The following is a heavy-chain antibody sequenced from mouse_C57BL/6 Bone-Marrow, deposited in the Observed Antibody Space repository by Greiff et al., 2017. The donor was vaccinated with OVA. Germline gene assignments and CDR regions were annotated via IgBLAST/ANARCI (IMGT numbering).Heavy chain of an antibody. D-gene: IGHD2-5*01. CDR3: ARTPYYSNYGFAY. Sequence: QVQLQQPGAELVKPGASVKLSCKASGYTFTSYWMQWVKQRPGQGLEWIGEIDPSDSYTNYNQKFKGKATLTVDTSSSTAYMQLSSLTSEDSAVYYCARTPYYSNYGFAYWGQGTLVTVSA. CDR2: IDPSDSYT. CDR1: GYTFTSYW. J-gene: IGHJ3*01. V-gene: IGHV1-50*01.